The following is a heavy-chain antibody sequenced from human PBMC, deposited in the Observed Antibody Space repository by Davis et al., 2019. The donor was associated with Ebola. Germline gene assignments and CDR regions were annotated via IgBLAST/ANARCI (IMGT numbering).Heavy chain of an antibody. D-gene: IGHD1-26*01. Sequence: LGGSLRLSCAASGFTFSSDWMSWVRQAPGKGPEWVANIKGDGSEKYYGNSLKGRFTISRDNAKNSLYLQMNSLRAEDTAVYYCAREKKTVSGTYRTFDYWGQGTLVTVSS. CDR2: IKGDGSEK. CDR3: AREKKTVSGTYRTFDY. J-gene: IGHJ4*02. CDR1: GFTFSSDW. V-gene: IGHV3-7*01.